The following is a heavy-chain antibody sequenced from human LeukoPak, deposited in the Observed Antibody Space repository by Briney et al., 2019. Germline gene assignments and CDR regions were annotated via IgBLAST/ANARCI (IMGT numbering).Heavy chain of an antibody. D-gene: IGHD2-2*01. CDR3: ARGRRRRDIVVVPATWPMGY. J-gene: IGHJ4*02. CDR2: MNPNSGNT. V-gene: IGHV1-8*03. Sequence: ASVKVSYKASGYTFTSYDISWVGQATGQGREWMGWMNPNSGNTGYPQKFQGRVTITRNTSISTAYMELSSLRSEDTAVYYCARGRRRRDIVVVPATWPMGYWGQGTLVTVSS. CDR1: GYTFTSYD.